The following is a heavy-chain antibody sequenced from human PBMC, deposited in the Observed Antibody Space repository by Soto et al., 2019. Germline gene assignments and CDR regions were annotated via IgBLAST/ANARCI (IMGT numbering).Heavy chain of an antibody. V-gene: IGHV3-9*01. CDR3: AKDKKNGGSTWFYSMDV. J-gene: IGHJ6*02. CDR2: IGWDGGGL. D-gene: IGHD2-15*01. Sequence: EVQLVESGGGLVQPGGSLRLSCTASGFTFEDYAMHWVRQAPGKGLEWVSFIGWDGGGLCYVNSVKGRFTISRDNAKNSLYLQMNSLRPEDTALYYCAKDKKNGGSTWFYSMDVWGQGTTVTVSS. CDR1: GFTFEDYA.